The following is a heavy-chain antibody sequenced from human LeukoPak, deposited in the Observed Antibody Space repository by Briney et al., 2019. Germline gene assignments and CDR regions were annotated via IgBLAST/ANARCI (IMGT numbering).Heavy chain of an antibody. CDR2: IYYSGST. V-gene: IGHV4-30-4*01. Sequence: SETLSLTCTVSGGSISSGDYYWSWIRRPPGKGLEWIGYIYYSGSTYYNPSLKSRVTISVDTSKNQFSLKLSSVTAADTAVYYCARDQSLRYFDWLDLNWFDPWGQGTLVTVSS. CDR1: GGSISSGDYY. J-gene: IGHJ5*02. CDR3: ARDQSLRYFDWLDLNWFDP. D-gene: IGHD3-9*01.